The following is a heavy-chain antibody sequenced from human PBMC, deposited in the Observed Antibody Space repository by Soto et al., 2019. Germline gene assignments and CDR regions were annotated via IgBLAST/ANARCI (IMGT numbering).Heavy chain of an antibody. CDR3: VRLLWFGELT. J-gene: IGHJ4*02. Sequence: QITLKESGPTLVKPTQTLTLTCTISGFSLSTSGVGVGWIRQPPGKALDWLALIYWDGDKRYSPSLKSRLTITKDTSNNQVVLTMTNMYPVDTATYYCVRLLWFGELTWGQGTLVTVSS. CDR2: IYWDGDK. V-gene: IGHV2-5*02. CDR1: GFSLSTSGVG. D-gene: IGHD3-10*01.